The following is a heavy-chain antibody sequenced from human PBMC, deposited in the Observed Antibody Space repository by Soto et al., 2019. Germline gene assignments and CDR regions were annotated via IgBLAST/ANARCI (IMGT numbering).Heavy chain of an antibody. Sequence: GGSLRLSCAASGFTFSSYGMHWVRQAPGKGLEWVAVISYDGSNKYYADSVKGRFTISRDNSKNTLYLQMNSLRAEDTAVYYCAKDGLAANNWFDPWGQGTLVTVSS. CDR1: GFTFSSYG. CDR3: AKDGLAANNWFDP. J-gene: IGHJ5*02. D-gene: IGHD6-6*01. CDR2: ISYDGSNK. V-gene: IGHV3-30*18.